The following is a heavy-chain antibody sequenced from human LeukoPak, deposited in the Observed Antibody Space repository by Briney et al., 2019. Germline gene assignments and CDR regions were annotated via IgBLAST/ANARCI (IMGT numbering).Heavy chain of an antibody. V-gene: IGHV3-23*01. D-gene: IGHD6-19*01. Sequence: PGGSLRLSCAASGFTFSSYSMNWVRQAPGKGLEWVSAISGSGGSTYYADSVKGRFTISRDNSKNTLYLQMNSLRAEDTAVYYCARGQQWLEAFDYWGLGTLVTVSS. CDR1: GFTFSSYS. CDR3: ARGQQWLEAFDY. J-gene: IGHJ4*02. CDR2: ISGSGGST.